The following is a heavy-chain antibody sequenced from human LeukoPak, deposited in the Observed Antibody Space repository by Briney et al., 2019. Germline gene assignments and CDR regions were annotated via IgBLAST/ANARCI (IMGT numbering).Heavy chain of an antibody. V-gene: IGHV4-38-2*01. D-gene: IGHD5-24*01. CDR1: VYSVSSGYY. CDR3: ARLRDGYNLRWFDP. J-gene: IGHJ5*02. CDR2: IYHSGST. Sequence: SETLSLTCAVSVYSVSSGYYWGWIRQPPGKGLEWIGSIYHSGSTYYNPSLKSRVTISVDTSKNQFSLKLSSVTAADTAVYYCARLRDGYNLRWFDPWGQGTLVTVSS.